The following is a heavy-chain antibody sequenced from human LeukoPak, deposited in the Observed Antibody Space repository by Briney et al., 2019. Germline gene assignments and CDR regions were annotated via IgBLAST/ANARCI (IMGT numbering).Heavy chain of an antibody. D-gene: IGHD3-16*01. Sequence: PSETLSLTCTVSGGSISSSSYFWAWLRQPPGKGLEWIGSIYYSGSTYYNPSLKSRVTISVDTSKNQFSLKLSSVTAADTAVYYCARHRRRYYDYVRGSLGYWGQGTLVTVSS. CDR2: IYYSGST. J-gene: IGHJ4*02. CDR1: GGSISSSSYF. V-gene: IGHV4-39*01. CDR3: ARHRRRYYDYVRGSLGY.